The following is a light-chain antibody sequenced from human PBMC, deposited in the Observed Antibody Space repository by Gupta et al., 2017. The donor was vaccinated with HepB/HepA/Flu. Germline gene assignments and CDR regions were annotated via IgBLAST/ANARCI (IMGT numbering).Light chain of an antibody. Sequence: QSVLTHPPSLSTPPGHKVTISCAGSSSNIGNNYVSWYQHVPGTGPKLLIYDNNKRPSGIPDRFSGSKSGTSATLGITGLQAGEEAEYYCGTWDLSRTAVVFGGGTKLTVL. J-gene: IGLJ2*01. V-gene: IGLV1-51*01. CDR3: GTWDLSRTAVV. CDR1: SSNIGNNY. CDR2: DNN.